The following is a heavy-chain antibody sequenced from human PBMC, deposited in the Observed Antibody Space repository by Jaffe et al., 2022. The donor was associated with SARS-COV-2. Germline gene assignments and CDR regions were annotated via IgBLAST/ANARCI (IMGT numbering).Heavy chain of an antibody. CDR3: ARRERYFDWLFRYYYYYGMDV. Sequence: QVQLQQWGAGLLKPSETLSLTCAVYGGSFSGYYWSWIRQPPGKGLEWIGEINHSGSTNYNPSLKSRVTISVDTSKNQFSLKLSSVTAADTAVYYCARRERYFDWLFRYYYYYGMDVWGQGTTVTVSS. J-gene: IGHJ6*02. D-gene: IGHD3-9*01. V-gene: IGHV4-34*01. CDR1: GGSFSGYY. CDR2: INHSGST.